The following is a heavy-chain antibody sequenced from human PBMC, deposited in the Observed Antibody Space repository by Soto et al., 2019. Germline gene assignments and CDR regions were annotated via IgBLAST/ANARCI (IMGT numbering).Heavy chain of an antibody. J-gene: IGHJ4*02. Sequence: GGSLRLSCAASGFTVSSNYMSWVRQAPGKGLEWVSVIYSGGSTYYADSVKGRFTISRDNSKNTLYLQMNSLRAEDTAVYYCARGRGTDYYDSSGYYFFDYWGQGTLVTVSS. CDR1: GFTVSSNY. D-gene: IGHD3-22*01. CDR2: IYSGGST. V-gene: IGHV3-66*01. CDR3: ARGRGTDYYDSSGYYFFDY.